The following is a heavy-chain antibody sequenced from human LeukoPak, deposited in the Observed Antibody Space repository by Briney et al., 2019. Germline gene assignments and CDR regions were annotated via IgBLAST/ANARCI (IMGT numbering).Heavy chain of an antibody. CDR2: ISSSGRTI. Sequence: GGSLSLSCTAPGFAFSLYTMNWVRQAPGKGLEWVSYISSSGRTISYADSVKGRFTISRDNAKNSLYLQMNSLRAEDTAVYYCAREGPLTVTKDAFDIWGQGTMVTVSS. CDR1: GFAFSLYT. CDR3: AREGPLTVTKDAFDI. D-gene: IGHD4-17*01. V-gene: IGHV3-48*04. J-gene: IGHJ3*02.